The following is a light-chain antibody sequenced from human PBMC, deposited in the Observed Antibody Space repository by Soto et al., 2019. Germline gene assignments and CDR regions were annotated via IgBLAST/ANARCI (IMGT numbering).Light chain of an antibody. CDR2: EVN. CDR1: NSDVGSYNY. V-gene: IGLV2-8*01. J-gene: IGLJ1*01. CDR3: SSYAGTNTRYL. Sequence: QSVLTQPPSASGSPGQSVTITCTGANSDVGSYNYVSWYQQHPGKAPKVVIYEVNKRPSGVPDRFSGSKSGNTASLTVSGPQAEDEADYYCSSYAGTNTRYLFGSGTKVTVL.